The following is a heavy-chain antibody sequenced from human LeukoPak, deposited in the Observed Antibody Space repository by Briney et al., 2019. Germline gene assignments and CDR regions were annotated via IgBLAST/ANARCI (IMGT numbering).Heavy chain of an antibody. V-gene: IGHV1-2*02. CDR2: INPNSGGT. CDR3: ARVVPAATRSRGWFDP. Sequence: GASVKVSCKASGYTFTGYYMHWVRQPPGQGLEWMGWINPNSGGTNYAQKFQGRVTMTRDTSISTAYMELSRLRSDDTAVYYCARVVPAATRSRGWFDPWGQGTLVTVSS. CDR1: GYTFTGYY. J-gene: IGHJ5*02. D-gene: IGHD2-2*01.